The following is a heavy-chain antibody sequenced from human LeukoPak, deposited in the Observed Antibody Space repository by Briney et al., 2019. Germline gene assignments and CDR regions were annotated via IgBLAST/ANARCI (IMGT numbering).Heavy chain of an antibody. D-gene: IGHD3-22*01. CDR1: GFTFRSYA. CDR2: ISGSGGST. V-gene: IGHV3-23*01. J-gene: IGHJ6*02. CDR3: ARSPRSRGRPRYYYGMDV. Sequence: GGSLRLSCAASGFTFRSYAMSWVRQAPGKGLEWVSAISGSGGSTYYADSVKGRFTISRDNSKNTLYLQMNSLRAEDTAVYYCARSPRSRGRPRYYYGMDVWGQGTTVTVSS.